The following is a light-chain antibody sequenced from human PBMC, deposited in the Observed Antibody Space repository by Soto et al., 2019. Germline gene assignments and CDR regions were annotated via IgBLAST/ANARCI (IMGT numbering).Light chain of an antibody. V-gene: IGKV1-39*01. J-gene: IGKJ4*01. Sequence: DIQMTQSPSSLSASVEDRVTITCRASQSISSSLNWYQQMPGKAPKLLIFAASSLQSGVPSRFSGSGSGTDFTLTISSLQPEDFATYYCQQSYSTPLTFGGGTKVEIK. CDR1: QSISSS. CDR3: QQSYSTPLT. CDR2: AAS.